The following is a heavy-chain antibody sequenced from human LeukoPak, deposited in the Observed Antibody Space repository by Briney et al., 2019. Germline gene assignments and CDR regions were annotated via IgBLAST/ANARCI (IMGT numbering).Heavy chain of an antibody. J-gene: IGHJ6*03. V-gene: IGHV1-46*01. CDR3: AKDLVATVTTHYYYYMDV. CDR1: GYTFTSNY. Sequence: ASVKVSCKAAGYTFTSNYMHWVRQAPGQGLEWMGIINPSGGSKSYAQKFQGRVTMTRDTSTSTVYMELNSLRAEDTAVYYCAKDLVATVTTHYYYYMDVWGKGTTVSVSS. CDR2: INPSGGSK. D-gene: IGHD4-11*01.